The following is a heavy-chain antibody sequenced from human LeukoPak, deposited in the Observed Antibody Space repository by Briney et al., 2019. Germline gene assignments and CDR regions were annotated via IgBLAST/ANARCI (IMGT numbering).Heavy chain of an antibody. CDR2: ISAYNGNR. CDR3: ARAYDILTGYSPLYYYYYMDV. Sequence: ASVKVSCKASGYTFTSYGIRWVRQAPGQGREGMGWISAYNGNRNYAQKLQGRVTITTDTSKSTAYMEMRRVRDDDTAVYYCARAYDILTGYSPLYYYYYMDVWGKGTTVTVSS. D-gene: IGHD3-9*01. CDR1: GYTFTSYG. J-gene: IGHJ6*03. V-gene: IGHV1-18*01.